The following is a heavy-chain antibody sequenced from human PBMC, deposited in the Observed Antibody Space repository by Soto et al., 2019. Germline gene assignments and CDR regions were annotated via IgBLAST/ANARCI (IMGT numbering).Heavy chain of an antibody. CDR3: GSGGPWWIIAAASLCDY. CDR2: ISGSGGGT. Sequence: EVQLLESGGGLVQPGGSLRLSCAASGFTFSSYAMGWVRQAPGMGLEWVSYISGSGGGTSYADSVKGRLTISRDNSNNLVNLQLNGMRGEFTAVCYGGSGGPWWIIAAASLCDYWGQGTLVTVSP. CDR1: GFTFSSYA. J-gene: IGHJ4*02. V-gene: IGHV3-23*01. D-gene: IGHD6-13*01.